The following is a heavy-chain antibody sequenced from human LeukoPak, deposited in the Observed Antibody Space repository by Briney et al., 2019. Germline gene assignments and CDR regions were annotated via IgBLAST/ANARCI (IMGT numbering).Heavy chain of an antibody. V-gene: IGHV3-30-3*01. D-gene: IGHD3-10*01. CDR1: GFTFSNYP. CDR3: AKARGNYYGSGSYDGTDF. CDR2: ISSDGNNK. J-gene: IGHJ4*02. Sequence: PGRSLRLSCAASGFTFSNYPMHWVRQAPGKGLEWVAVISSDGNNKYYADSVKGRFTISRDNSKSTLYLQMGSLRAEDTAVYYCAKARGNYYGSGSYDGTDFWGQGTLVTVSS.